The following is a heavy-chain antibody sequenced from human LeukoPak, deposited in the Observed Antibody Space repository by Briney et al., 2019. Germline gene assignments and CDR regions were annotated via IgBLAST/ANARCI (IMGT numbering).Heavy chain of an antibody. V-gene: IGHV1-69*06. J-gene: IGHJ3*02. D-gene: IGHD3-22*01. CDR2: IIPIFGTA. CDR1: GGTFSSYA. Sequence: SVKLSCKASGGTFSSYAISWVRQAPGQGPEWMGGIIPIFGTANYAQKFQGRVTITADKSTSTAYMELSSLRSEDTAVYYCARRDPLDYYDSSGYYYGGAFDIWGQGTMVTVSS. CDR3: ARRDPLDYYDSSGYYYGGAFDI.